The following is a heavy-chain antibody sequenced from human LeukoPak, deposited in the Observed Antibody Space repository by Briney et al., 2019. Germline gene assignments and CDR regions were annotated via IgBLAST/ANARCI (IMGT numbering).Heavy chain of an antibody. V-gene: IGHV3-21*01. CDR2: ISSSSSSYI. D-gene: IGHD4-11*01. CDR3: ARDGVGYSNYVGWFDP. J-gene: IGHJ5*02. CDR1: GFNFDDYA. Sequence: GGSLRLSCAASGFNFDDYAMHWVRQAPGKGLEWVSSISSSSSSYIYYADSVKGRFTISRDSTKNSLYLLMNSLTPEDTAVYYCARDGVGYSNYVGWFDPWGQGTLVTVSS.